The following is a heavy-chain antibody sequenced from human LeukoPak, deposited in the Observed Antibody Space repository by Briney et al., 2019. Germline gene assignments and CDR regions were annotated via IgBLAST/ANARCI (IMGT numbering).Heavy chain of an antibody. CDR3: ARMMTPRHYYDRSGYYYGAFDI. V-gene: IGHV1-69*13. Sequence: SVKVSCKASGGTFSSYAISWVRQAPGQGLEWMGGIIPIFGTTNYAQKFQGRVTITADESTSTAYMELRSLRSDDTAVYYCARMMTPRHYYDRSGYYYGAFDIWGQGTMVTVSS. CDR2: IIPIFGTT. D-gene: IGHD3-22*01. CDR1: GGTFSSYA. J-gene: IGHJ3*02.